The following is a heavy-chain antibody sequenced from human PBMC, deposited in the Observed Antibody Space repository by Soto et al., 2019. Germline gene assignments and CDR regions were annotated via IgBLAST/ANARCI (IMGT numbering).Heavy chain of an antibody. CDR1: GFTFSSYA. Sequence: QVQLVESGGGVVQPGRSLRLSCAASGFTFSSYAMHWVRQAPGKGLEWVAVISYDGSNKYYADSVKGRFTISRDNSKNRLDLQMTSLRAEDTAVYYCARVVTTSSYGMDVWGQGTTVTVSS. V-gene: IGHV3-30-3*01. D-gene: IGHD4-17*01. CDR3: ARVVTTSSYGMDV. CDR2: ISYDGSNK. J-gene: IGHJ6*02.